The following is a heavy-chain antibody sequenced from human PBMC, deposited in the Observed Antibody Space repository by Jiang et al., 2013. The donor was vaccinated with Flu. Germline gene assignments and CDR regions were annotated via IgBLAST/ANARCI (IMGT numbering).Heavy chain of an antibody. CDR1: GYTLTSYA. CDR2: INAGNGNT. Sequence: EVKKPGASVKVSCKASGYTLTSYAMHWVRQAPGQRLEWMGWINAGNGNTKYSQKFQGRVTITRDTSASTAYMELSSLRSEDTAVYYCARGFVVVTAPNDYWGQGTLVTVSS. CDR3: ARGFVVVTAPNDY. J-gene: IGHJ4*02. D-gene: IGHD2-21*02. V-gene: IGHV1-3*01.